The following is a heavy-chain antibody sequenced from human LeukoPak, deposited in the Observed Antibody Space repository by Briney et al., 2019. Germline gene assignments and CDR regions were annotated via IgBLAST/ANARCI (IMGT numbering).Heavy chain of an antibody. CDR2: ISSTDSTI. J-gene: IGHJ4*02. Sequence: GGSLRLSCAASGFTFSDYYMSWIRGAPGKGLEWVSYISSTDSTIYYADSVKGRFTISRDNAKNSLYLQMNSLRAEDTAVYYCASQIEPYYFDYWGQGTLVTVSS. CDR3: ASQIEPYYFDY. CDR1: GFTFSDYY. V-gene: IGHV3-11*01. D-gene: IGHD1-14*01.